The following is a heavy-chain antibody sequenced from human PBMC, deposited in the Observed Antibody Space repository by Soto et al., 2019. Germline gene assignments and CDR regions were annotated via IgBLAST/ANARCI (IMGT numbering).Heavy chain of an antibody. CDR1: GGSISSSSYY. J-gene: IGHJ6*02. CDR2: IYYSGST. CDR3: ARRSYYDSSGYPVYYYYYGMDV. D-gene: IGHD3-22*01. Sequence: PSETLSLTCTVSGGSISSSSYYWGWIRQPPGKGLEWIGSIYYSGSTYYNPSLKSRVTISVDTSKNQFSLKLSSVTAADTAVYYCARRSYYDSSGYPVYYYYYGMDVWGRGTTVTVSS. V-gene: IGHV4-39*01.